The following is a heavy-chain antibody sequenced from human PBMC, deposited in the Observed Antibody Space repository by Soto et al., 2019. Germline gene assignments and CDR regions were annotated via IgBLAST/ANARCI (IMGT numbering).Heavy chain of an antibody. CDR3: ARDGDTAMVYYYYGMDV. J-gene: IGHJ6*02. CDR1: GFTFSSYA. V-gene: IGHV3-30-3*01. CDR2: ISYDGSNK. Sequence: QVQLVESGGGVVQPGRSLRLSCAASGFTFSSYAMHWVRQAPGKGLEWVAVISYDGSNKYYADSVKGRFTISRDNSKNTLYLQMNSLRAEDTAVYYWARDGDTAMVYYYYGMDVWGQGTTVTVSS. D-gene: IGHD5-18*01.